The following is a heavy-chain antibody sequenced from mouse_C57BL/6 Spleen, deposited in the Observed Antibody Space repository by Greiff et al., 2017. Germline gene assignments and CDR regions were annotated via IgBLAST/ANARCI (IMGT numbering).Heavy chain of an antibody. CDR1: GYTFTSYT. CDR3: ARSYGSSYYAMDY. V-gene: IGHV1-4*01. CDR2: INPSSGYT. D-gene: IGHD1-1*01. Sequence: QVHVKQSGAELARPGASVTMSCKASGYTFTSYTMHWVKQRPGQGLEWIGYINPSSGYTKDNQKFKDKATLTADKSSSTAYMQLSSLTSEDSAVYYCARSYGSSYYAMDYWGQGTSVTVSS. J-gene: IGHJ4*01.